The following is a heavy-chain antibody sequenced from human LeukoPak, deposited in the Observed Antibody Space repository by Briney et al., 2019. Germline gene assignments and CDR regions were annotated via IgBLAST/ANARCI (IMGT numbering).Heavy chain of an antibody. CDR2: IYPGDSDT. V-gene: IGHV5-51*01. Sequence: GESLKISCKGSGYIFSINWICWVRQMPGKGLEWMGIIYPGDSDTRYNPSFRGQVIISADKSISTAYLQWSSLKASDTAMYYCARGGRSSYGMDVWGQGTTVTVSS. CDR1: GYIFSINW. J-gene: IGHJ6*02. CDR3: ARGGRSSYGMDV. D-gene: IGHD1-26*01.